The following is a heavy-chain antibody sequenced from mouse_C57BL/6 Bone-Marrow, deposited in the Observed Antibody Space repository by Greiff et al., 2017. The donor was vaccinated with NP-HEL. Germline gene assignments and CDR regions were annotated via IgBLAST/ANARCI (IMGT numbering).Heavy chain of an antibody. CDR2: IYPRSGNT. Sequence: VQLQQSGAELARPGASVKLSCKASGYTFTSYGISWVKQRTGQGLEWIGEIYPRSGNTYYNEKFKGKATLTADKSSSTAYMELRSLTSEDSAVYFCASVHCYGSSKFAYWGQGTLVTVSA. D-gene: IGHD1-1*01. CDR1: GYTFTSYG. J-gene: IGHJ3*01. V-gene: IGHV1-81*01. CDR3: ASVHCYGSSKFAY.